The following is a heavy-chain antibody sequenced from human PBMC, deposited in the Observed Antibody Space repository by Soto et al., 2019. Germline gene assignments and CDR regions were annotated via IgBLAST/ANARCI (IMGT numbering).Heavy chain of an antibody. Sequence: EVQLVESGGTLVQPGESLRLSCAASGFTFSSHWMSWVRQAPGKGLEWVTSIKQDGSVKYYVDSVRGRFTISRDNVKSALYLDMSSLRAEDTAVYFCAGWSFTNGYYWYDPWGRGTLVTVSS. CDR2: IKQDGSVK. J-gene: IGHJ5*02. CDR1: GFTFSSHW. D-gene: IGHD5-18*01. CDR3: AGWSFTNGYYWYDP. V-gene: IGHV3-7*03.